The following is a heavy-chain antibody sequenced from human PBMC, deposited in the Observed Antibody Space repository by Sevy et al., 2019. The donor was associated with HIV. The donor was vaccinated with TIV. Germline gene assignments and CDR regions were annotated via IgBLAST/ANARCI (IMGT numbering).Heavy chain of an antibody. J-gene: IGHJ6*02. D-gene: IGHD2-15*01. CDR1: GFTFSSYG. CDR2: ISYDGSNK. Sequence: GGSLRLSCAASGFTFSSYGMRWVRQAPGKELEWVAVISYDGSNKYYADSVKGRFTISRDNSKNTLYLQMNSLRAEDTAVYYCAKDFYCSGGSCYYTHYYYYGMDVWGQGTTVTVSS. CDR3: AKDFYCSGGSCYYTHYYYYGMDV. V-gene: IGHV3-30*18.